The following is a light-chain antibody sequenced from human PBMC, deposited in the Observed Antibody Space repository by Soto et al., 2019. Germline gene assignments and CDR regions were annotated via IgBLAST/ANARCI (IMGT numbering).Light chain of an antibody. CDR2: DAS. CDR1: QSVSSDS. Sequence: IVLTQSPGTLSLSPGEKATLSCRASQSVSSDSLAWYQQKPGQAPRLLISDASTRATGIPDRFSGSGSGTDFTLTISRLEPEDFAVYYRQQYDRSPRTFGQGTKVEIK. J-gene: IGKJ1*01. V-gene: IGKV3-20*01. CDR3: QQYDRSPRT.